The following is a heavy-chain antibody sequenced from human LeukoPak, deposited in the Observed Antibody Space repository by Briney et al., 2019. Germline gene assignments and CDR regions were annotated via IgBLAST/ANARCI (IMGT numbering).Heavy chain of an antibody. CDR1: GYFISASYY. CDR2: IYHSGNT. D-gene: IGHD4-17*01. Sequence: SETLSLTCSVSGYFISASYYWDWIRQPPGKDLEWIGRIYHSGNTYYNPSLKSRIIISLDTSKNQFSLNLSSVTAADTAVYYCARRDYGDYSGLDYWGQGTLVTVSS. CDR3: ARRDYGDYSGLDY. V-gene: IGHV4-38-2*02. J-gene: IGHJ4*02.